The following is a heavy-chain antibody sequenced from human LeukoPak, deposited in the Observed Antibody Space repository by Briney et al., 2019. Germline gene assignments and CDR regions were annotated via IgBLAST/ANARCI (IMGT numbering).Heavy chain of an antibody. Sequence: PSETLSLTCAVYGGSFSGYYWTWIRQPPGKRLEWIGEINHGGSTNYNPSLKSRVTISVDTSKNQFSLKLSSVTAADTAVYYCARGRSYDILTGPQNWFDPWGQGTLVTVSS. J-gene: IGHJ5*02. D-gene: IGHD3-9*01. CDR3: ARGRSYDILTGPQNWFDP. V-gene: IGHV4-34*01. CDR1: GGSFSGYY. CDR2: INHGGST.